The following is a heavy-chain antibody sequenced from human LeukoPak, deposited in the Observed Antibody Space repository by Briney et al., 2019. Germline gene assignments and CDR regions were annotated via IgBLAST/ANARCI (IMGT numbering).Heavy chain of an antibody. Sequence: ASVKVSCKASGGTFSSYAISCVRQAPGQGLEWMGGIIPIFGTANYALKFQGRVTITTDESTSTAYMELRSLRSDDTAVYYCARAEPVYYDFWSGYSLNWFDPWGQGTLVTVSS. CDR1: GGTFSSYA. CDR3: ARAEPVYYDFWSGYSLNWFDP. J-gene: IGHJ5*02. V-gene: IGHV1-69*05. D-gene: IGHD3-3*01. CDR2: IIPIFGTA.